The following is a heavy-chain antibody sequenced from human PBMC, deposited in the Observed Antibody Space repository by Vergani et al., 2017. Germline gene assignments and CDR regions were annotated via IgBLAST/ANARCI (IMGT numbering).Heavy chain of an antibody. D-gene: IGHD6-13*01. CDR2: IYYSGST. CDR3: ARPYSSSWYGNWFDP. J-gene: IGHJ5*02. Sequence: QLQLQESGPGLVKPSETRSLTFTVSGGPISSSSYYWGWIRQPPGKGLEWIGSIYYSGSTYYNPSLKSRVTISVDTSKTQFSLKLSSVTAAATAVYYCARPYSSSWYGNWFDPWGQGTLVTVSS. CDR1: GGPISSSSYY. V-gene: IGHV4-39*01.